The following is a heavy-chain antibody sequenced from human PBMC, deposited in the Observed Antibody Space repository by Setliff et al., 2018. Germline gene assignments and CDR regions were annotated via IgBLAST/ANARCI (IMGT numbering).Heavy chain of an antibody. V-gene: IGHV4-59*01. D-gene: IGHD3-10*01. Sequence: PSETLSLTCTVSGASIVTWIRQPPGKGLEFIGYVFYSGATKYDPSLKSRVTMSVDTSKNQFSLKLNSVTAADTAVYYCARDRTYYGSGTYTRYFDYWGQGTLVTVSS. CDR3: ARDRTYYGSGTYTRYFDY. J-gene: IGHJ4*02. CDR2: VFYSGAT. CDR1: GASIV.